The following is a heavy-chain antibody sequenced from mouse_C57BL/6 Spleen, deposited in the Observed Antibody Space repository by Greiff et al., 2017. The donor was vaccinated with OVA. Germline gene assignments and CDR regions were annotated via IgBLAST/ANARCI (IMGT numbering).Heavy chain of an antibody. CDR3: ATLITTVVATYYWYFDV. CDR1: GYTFTSYW. V-gene: IGHV1-64*01. J-gene: IGHJ1*03. CDR2: IHPNSGST. D-gene: IGHD1-1*01. Sequence: VQLQQPGAELVQPGASVKLSCKASGYTFTSYWMHWVKQRPGQGLEWIGMIHPNSGSTNYNEKFKSKATLTVDKSSSTAYMQLSSLTSEDSSVYYCATLITTVVATYYWYFDVWGTGTTVTVSS.